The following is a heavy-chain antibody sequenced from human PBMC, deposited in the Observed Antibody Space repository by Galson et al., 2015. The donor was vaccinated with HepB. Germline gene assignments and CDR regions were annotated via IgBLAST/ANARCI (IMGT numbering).Heavy chain of an antibody. J-gene: IGHJ5*02. V-gene: IGHV5-51*01. CDR3: VRHIGKVLTSMVRWFDP. CDR2: IYPGDSDT. Sequence: QSGAEVKKPGESPKISCKGSGYSFDNYWIGWVRQMPGKGLEWMGIIYPGDSDTRYSPSFQGQVTISVDKSITTAYLQWSSLKASDTAIYYCVRHIGKVLTSMVRWFDPWGQGTRVTVSS. CDR1: GYSFDNYW. D-gene: IGHD3-10*01.